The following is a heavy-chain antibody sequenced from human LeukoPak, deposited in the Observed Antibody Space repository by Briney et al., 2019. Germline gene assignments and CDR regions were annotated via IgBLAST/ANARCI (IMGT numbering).Heavy chain of an antibody. V-gene: IGHV3-7*01. Sequence: PGGSLRLSCAASGFTFRTYWMSWVRQAPGKGLEWVANIKGDGSEKNYVGSVKGRFTISRDNAKNSLYLQMNSLRAEDTAVYYCAKDTPFGGNWGQGTLVTVSS. CDR1: GFTFRTYW. J-gene: IGHJ4*02. D-gene: IGHD1-26*01. CDR3: AKDTPFGGN. CDR2: IKGDGSEK.